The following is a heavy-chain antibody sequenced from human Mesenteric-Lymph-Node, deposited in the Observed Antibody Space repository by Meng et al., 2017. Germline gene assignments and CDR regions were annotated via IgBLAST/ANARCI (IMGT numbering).Heavy chain of an antibody. V-gene: IGHV4-4*02. D-gene: IGHD6-19*01. CDR3: ARDPYATGWAG. CDR2: IYHSGST. CDR1: GDSISSSHW. Sequence: QVHLQESGPGLVKPSGTLSLTCAVSGDSISSSHWWSWVRQPPGKGLEWIGEIYHSGSTHYNPSLRSRVTISLDKSKNQFSLTLRSVTAADTAVYYCARDPYATGWAGWGQGTLVTVSS. J-gene: IGHJ4*02.